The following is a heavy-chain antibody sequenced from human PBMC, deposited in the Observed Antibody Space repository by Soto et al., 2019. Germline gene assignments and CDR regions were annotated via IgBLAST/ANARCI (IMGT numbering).Heavy chain of an antibody. CDR2: IYYSGST. CDR3: ARDRYYDFWSGPEGYSWFDP. D-gene: IGHD3-3*01. V-gene: IGHV4-30-4*01. J-gene: IGHJ5*02. Sequence: SETLSLTCTVSGGSISSGDYYWSWIRQPPGKGLEWIGYIYYSGSTYYNPSLKSRVTISVDTSKNQFSLKLSSVTAADTAVYYCARDRYYDFWSGPEGYSWFDPWGQGTLVTVSS. CDR1: GGSISSGDYY.